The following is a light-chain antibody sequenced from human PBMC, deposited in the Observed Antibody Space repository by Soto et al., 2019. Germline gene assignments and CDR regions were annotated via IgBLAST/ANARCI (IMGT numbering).Light chain of an antibody. Sequence: QSALTQPASVFGSPGQSITFSCTGTSSDVGGYNFVSWYQQHPGKAPKLMIYEVSSRPSGVSNRFSGSKSGDTASLTISGLQADDEASYYCHSHTTTNSLVFGTGTKVTVL. J-gene: IGLJ1*01. CDR2: EVS. V-gene: IGLV2-14*03. CDR3: HSHTTTNSLV. CDR1: SSDVGGYNF.